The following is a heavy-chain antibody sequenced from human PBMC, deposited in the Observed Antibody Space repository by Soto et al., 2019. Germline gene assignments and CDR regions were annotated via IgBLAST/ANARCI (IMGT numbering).Heavy chain of an antibody. CDR1: GVSVSSNSAA. Sequence: LQTLSLTCAISGVSVSSNSAAWNWIRQSPSRGLEWLGRTYYRSKWYNDYAVSVKSRITINPDTSKNQFSLQLNSVTPEDTAVYYCTRGEYLLGYYSYGMDAWGQGTTVTVSS. V-gene: IGHV6-1*01. J-gene: IGHJ6*02. D-gene: IGHD2-15*01. CDR2: TYYRSKWYN. CDR3: TRGEYLLGYYSYGMDA.